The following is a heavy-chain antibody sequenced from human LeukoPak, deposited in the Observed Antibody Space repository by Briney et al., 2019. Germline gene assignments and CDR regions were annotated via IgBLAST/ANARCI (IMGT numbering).Heavy chain of an antibody. D-gene: IGHD1-1*01. CDR3: AREIPGTTRINWFDP. CDR1: GYTFTSYY. V-gene: IGHV1-2*02. J-gene: IGHJ5*02. Sequence: ASVKVSCKASGYTFTSYYMHWVRQAPGQGLEWMGWINPNSGGTNYARKFQGRVSMTRDTSISTAYMDLTRLTSDDTAFYYCAREIPGTTRINWFDPWGQGTLVTVSS. CDR2: INPNSGGT.